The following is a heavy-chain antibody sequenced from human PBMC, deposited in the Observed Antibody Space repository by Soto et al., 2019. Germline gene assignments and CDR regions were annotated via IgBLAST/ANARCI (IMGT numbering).Heavy chain of an antibody. D-gene: IGHD2-2*01. V-gene: IGHV3-23*01. CDR1: GFTFSSYA. Sequence: EVQLLESGGGLVQPGGSLRLSCAASGFTFSSYAMSWVRQAPGKGLEWVSAISGSGGSTYYADSVKGRFTISRDNSKNTLDLQMNSLRAEDTAVYYCAKDTEYQLLVRDWGQGTLVTVSS. CDR2: ISGSGGST. J-gene: IGHJ4*02. CDR3: AKDTEYQLLVRD.